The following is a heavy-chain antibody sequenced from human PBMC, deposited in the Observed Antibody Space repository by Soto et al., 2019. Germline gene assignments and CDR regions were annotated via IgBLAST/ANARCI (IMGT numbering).Heavy chain of an antibody. CDR3: ARGLITGSHYSGGWYYFDS. D-gene: IGHD6-19*01. J-gene: IGHJ4*02. Sequence: SETLSLTCAVYGESFSGHIWTWIRQTPGKGLQWIGQINHSGSASYNPSLKSRVTISVLTSNSQFSLELSSVTAADTAVYYCARGLITGSHYSGGWYYFDSWGQGTQVTVSS. V-gene: IGHV4-34*01. CDR2: INHSGSA. CDR1: GESFSGHI.